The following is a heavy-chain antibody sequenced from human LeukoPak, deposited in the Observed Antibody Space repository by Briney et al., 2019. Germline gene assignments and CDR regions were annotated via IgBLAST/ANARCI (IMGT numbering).Heavy chain of an antibody. CDR2: IYSGGST. D-gene: IGHD1-1*01. CDR3: ARDRTTGTRAFDI. Sequence: PGGSLTLSCAASRFIVSSNYMSWVRHAPGEGLEWVSVIYSGGSTYYADSVKGRFTISRDNSKNTLYLQMNSLRAEDTAVYYCARDRTTGTRAFDIWGQGTMVTVSS. V-gene: IGHV3-66*01. CDR1: RFIVSSNY. J-gene: IGHJ3*02.